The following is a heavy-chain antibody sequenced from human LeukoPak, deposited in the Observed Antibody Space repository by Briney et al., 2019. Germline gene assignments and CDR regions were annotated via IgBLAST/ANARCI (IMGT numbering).Heavy chain of an antibody. CDR2: KYYRSKWFH. CDR3: ARVLAAWVFDH. V-gene: IGHV6-1*01. CDR1: GDRFSSNSAC. J-gene: IGHJ4*02. Sequence: SQTLSLTCAISGDRFSSNSACWNWIRQSPSRGPDWLGRKYYRSKWFHDYALSVKSRIIINPDTSKNQFSLQLNSVTPDDTAVYYCARVLAAWVFDHWGQGILVTVSS. D-gene: IGHD6-13*01.